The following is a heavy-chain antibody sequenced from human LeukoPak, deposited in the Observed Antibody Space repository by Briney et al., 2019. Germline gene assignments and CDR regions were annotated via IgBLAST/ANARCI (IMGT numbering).Heavy chain of an antibody. J-gene: IGHJ4*02. V-gene: IGHV3-23*01. D-gene: IGHD6-19*01. Sequence: GGSLRLSCAASGFTFSSYAMSWVRQAPGKGLEWVSAISGSGGSTYYADSVKGRFTISRDNSKNPLYLQMNSLRAEDTAVYYCAKTFLYSSGWLRGQGTLVTLSP. CDR2: ISGSGGST. CDR3: AKTFLYSSGWL. CDR1: GFTFSSYA.